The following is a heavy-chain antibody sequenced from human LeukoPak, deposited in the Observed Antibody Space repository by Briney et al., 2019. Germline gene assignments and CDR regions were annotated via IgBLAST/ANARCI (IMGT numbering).Heavy chain of an antibody. CDR3: TREDHSNYNY. CDR1: GFPFSSYW. Sequence: HTGGSLRLSCAASGFPFSSYWMAWVRQAPGKGLEWVASIKQDGGETFYVDSVKGRFTISRDNAKNSLYLQMNSLRAEDTAVYYRTREDHSNYNYWGQGTLVTVSS. D-gene: IGHD4-11*01. V-gene: IGHV3-7*01. J-gene: IGHJ4*02. CDR2: IKQDGGET.